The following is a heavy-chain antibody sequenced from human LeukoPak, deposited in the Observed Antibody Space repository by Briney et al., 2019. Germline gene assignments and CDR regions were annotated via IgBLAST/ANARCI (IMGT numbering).Heavy chain of an antibody. CDR3: SRENGAFSPFGY. CDR1: GGSISNTNW. Sequence: PSDTLSLTCGVSGGSISNTNWWSWVRQPPGQGLEWIGEISLTGRPHYNPALESRVTVSLNKSKNQLPLNLTSVTAADTAVYYCSRENGAFSPFGYWGQGILVTVLS. D-gene: IGHD2-8*01. V-gene: IGHV4/OR15-8*01. J-gene: IGHJ4*02. CDR2: ISLTGRP.